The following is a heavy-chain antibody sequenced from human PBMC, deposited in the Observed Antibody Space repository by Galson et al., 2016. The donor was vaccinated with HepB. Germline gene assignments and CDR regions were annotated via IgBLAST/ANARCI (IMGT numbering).Heavy chain of an antibody. V-gene: IGHV3-23*01. CDR3: AKIPGGDWEFDC. Sequence: SLRLSCAASGFTFSNYDMSWVRQAPGRGLEWVSGISGSGASTTYADSVKGRFTISRDNSKNALRLQMNSLRAEDTAMYFCAKIPGGDWEFDCWGQGTLVTVSS. CDR2: ISGSGAST. D-gene: IGHD2-21*02. J-gene: IGHJ4*02. CDR1: GFTFSNYD.